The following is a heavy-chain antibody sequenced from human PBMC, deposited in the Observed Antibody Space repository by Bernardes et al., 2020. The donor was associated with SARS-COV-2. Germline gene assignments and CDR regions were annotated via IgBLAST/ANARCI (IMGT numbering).Heavy chain of an antibody. Sequence: GGSLRLSCAASGFTVSSNYMSWVRQAPGKGLEWVSVIYSGGTTYYADSVKGRFTISRDNSKNTPYLQMNSLRAEDTAVYYCARDLGKTTDVWGQGTTVTVSS. D-gene: IGHD4-17*01. CDR2: IYSGGTT. J-gene: IGHJ6*02. CDR1: GFTVSSNY. CDR3: ARDLGKTTDV. V-gene: IGHV3-53*01.